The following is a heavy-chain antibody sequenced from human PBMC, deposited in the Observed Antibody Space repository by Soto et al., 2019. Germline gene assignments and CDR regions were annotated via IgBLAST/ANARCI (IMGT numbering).Heavy chain of an antibody. V-gene: IGHV1-69*01. CDR2: IIPIFGTA. J-gene: IGHJ5*02. CDR3: AIDDCSGGSCRSPTNWFDP. D-gene: IGHD2-15*01. Sequence: QVQLVQSGAEVKKPGSSVKVSCKASGGTFSSYAISWVRQAPGQGLEWMGGIIPIFGTANYAQKFQGRVTITAHESTSTAYMELSSLRSEDTAVYYCAIDDCSGGSCRSPTNWFDPWGQGTLVTVSS. CDR1: GGTFSSYA.